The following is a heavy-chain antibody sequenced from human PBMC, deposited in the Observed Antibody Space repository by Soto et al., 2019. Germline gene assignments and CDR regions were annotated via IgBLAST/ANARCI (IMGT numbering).Heavy chain of an antibody. J-gene: IGHJ4*02. D-gene: IGHD3-10*01. CDR2: IIGDGHYT. CDR3: ARRILGSGTANDH. Sequence: EVQLVESGGGLVQPGGSLILSCAASGFTFSNYWMVWVRQAPRKGLGWVPRIIGDGHYTTYADSVKGRFTISRDNAKNTLYLQMNSLRAEDTAMYYCARRILGSGTANDHWGQGTLVTVSS. V-gene: IGHV3-74*03. CDR1: GFTFSNYW.